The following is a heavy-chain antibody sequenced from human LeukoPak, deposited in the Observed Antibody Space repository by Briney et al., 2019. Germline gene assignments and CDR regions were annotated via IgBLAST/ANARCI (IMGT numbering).Heavy chain of an antibody. CDR2: ISYDGSNK. V-gene: IGHV3-30*18. D-gene: IGHD3-9*01. CDR3: AKDLYPVLRYFDWLSDY. J-gene: IGHJ4*02. Sequence: GRSLRLSCAASGFTFSSYGMHWVRQAPGKGLEGVAVISYDGSNKYYADSVKGRFTISRDNSKNTLYLQMNSLRAEDTAVYYCAKDLYPVLRYFDWLSDYWGQGTLVTVSS. CDR1: GFTFSSYG.